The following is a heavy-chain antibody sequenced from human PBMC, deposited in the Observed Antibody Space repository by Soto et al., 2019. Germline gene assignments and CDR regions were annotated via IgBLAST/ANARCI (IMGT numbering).Heavy chain of an antibody. D-gene: IGHD3-3*01. CDR1: GFPFSNAW. CDR3: TTLSITIFGVVLMEV. Sequence: GGSLRLSCAASGFPFSNAWMNWVRQAPGKGLEWVGRIKSKTDGGTTDYAAPVKGRFTISRDDSKNTLYLQMNSLKTEDTAVYYCTTLSITIFGVVLMEVWGKGTTDTVSS. V-gene: IGHV3-15*07. CDR2: IKSKTDGGTT. J-gene: IGHJ6*04.